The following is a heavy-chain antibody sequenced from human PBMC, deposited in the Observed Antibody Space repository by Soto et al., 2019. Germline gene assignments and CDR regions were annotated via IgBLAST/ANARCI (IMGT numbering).Heavy chain of an antibody. V-gene: IGHV3-30*18. J-gene: IGHJ6*02. Sequence: AGGSLRLSCAASGFTLRNYGMHWVRQAPGKGLEWVAVISNDGRNKYYADSVKGRFIISRDDSKNTLYLQMNSLRAEETAVYFCAKDYSTWCMDVWGQGTTVTVSS. CDR1: GFTLRNYG. CDR3: AKDYSTWCMDV. D-gene: IGHD6-13*01. CDR2: ISNDGRNK.